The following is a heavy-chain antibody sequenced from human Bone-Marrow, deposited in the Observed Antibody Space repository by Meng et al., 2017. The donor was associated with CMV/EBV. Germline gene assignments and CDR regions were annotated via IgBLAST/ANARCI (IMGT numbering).Heavy chain of an antibody. D-gene: IGHD3-3*01. CDR1: GFTFSGYS. Sequence: GESLKISCAASGFTFSGYSMNWVRQAPGKGLEWVSYISSSSSTIYYADSVKGRFTISRDNSKNTLYLQMNSLRAEDTAVYYCTKGVTIFGVVIGYYFDYWGQGTLVTVSS. CDR3: TKGVTIFGVVIGYYFDY. CDR2: ISSSSSTI. J-gene: IGHJ4*02. V-gene: IGHV3-48*01.